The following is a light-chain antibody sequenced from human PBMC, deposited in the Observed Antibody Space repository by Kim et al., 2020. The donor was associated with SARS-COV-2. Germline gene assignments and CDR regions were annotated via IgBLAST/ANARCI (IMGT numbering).Light chain of an antibody. CDR1: ISNIGSNV. CDR3: AAWDDSLKGSV. V-gene: IGLV1-44*01. CDR2: SND. J-gene: IGLJ3*02. Sequence: GQRVTISCSGSISNIGSNVVNWYQQRPGTAPKLLMYSNDSRPSGVPDRFSGSKSGTSASLAISGLQSEDEADYYCAAWDDSLKGSVFGGGTQLTVL.